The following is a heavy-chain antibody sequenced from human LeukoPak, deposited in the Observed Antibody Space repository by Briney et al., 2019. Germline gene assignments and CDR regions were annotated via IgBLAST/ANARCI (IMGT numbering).Heavy chain of an antibody. CDR1: GGTFSSYT. CDR3: ARVPYYYDSSGYPPL. J-gene: IGHJ4*02. V-gene: IGHV1-69*02. Sequence: ASVKVSCKASGGTFSSYTISWVRQAPGQGLEWMGRIIPILGIANYAQKFQGRVTITADKSTSTAYVELSSQRSEDTAVYYCARVPYYYDSSGYPPLWGQGTLVTVSS. D-gene: IGHD3-22*01. CDR2: IIPILGIA.